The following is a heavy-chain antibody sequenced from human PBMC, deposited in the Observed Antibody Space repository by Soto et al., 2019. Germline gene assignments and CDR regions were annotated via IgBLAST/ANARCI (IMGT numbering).Heavy chain of an antibody. CDR3: ARESNGSSTSCFPYYYYYMDV. CDR2: IIPILGIA. CDR1: GGTFSSYT. Sequence: QVQLVQSGAEVKKPGSSVKVSCKASGGTFSSYTISWVRQAPGQGLEWMGRIIPILGIANYAQKFQGRVTITADKSTSTAYMELSSLRSEDTAVYYCARESNGSSTSCFPYYYYYMDVWGKGTTVTVSS. D-gene: IGHD2-2*01. J-gene: IGHJ6*03. V-gene: IGHV1-69*08.